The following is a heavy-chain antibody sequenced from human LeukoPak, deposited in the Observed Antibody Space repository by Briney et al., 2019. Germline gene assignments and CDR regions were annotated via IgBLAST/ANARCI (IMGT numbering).Heavy chain of an antibody. CDR3: ARDAYGGNSDYYYYMDV. J-gene: IGHJ6*03. V-gene: IGHV4-61*02. CDR2: IYTSGST. Sequence: SETLSLTCTVSGGSISSGSYLWRWIRQPAGKVLEGIVRIYTSGSTNYNPSLTSQVTISVDTSKHQFSLKLTSVTAADTAVYYCARDAYGGNSDYYYYMDVWGKGTTVTISS. D-gene: IGHD4-23*01. CDR1: GGSISSGSYL.